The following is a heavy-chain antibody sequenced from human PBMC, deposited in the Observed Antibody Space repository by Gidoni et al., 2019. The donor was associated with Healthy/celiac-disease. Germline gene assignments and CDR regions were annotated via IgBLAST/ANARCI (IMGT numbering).Heavy chain of an antibody. CDR1: SYA. CDR3: ARELEYYFDY. CDR2: ISYDGSNK. Sequence: SYAMHWVRQAPGKGLEWVAVISYDGSNKYYADSVKGRFTISRDNSKNTLYLQMNSLRAEDTAVYYCARELEYYFDYWGQGTLVTVSS. V-gene: IGHV3-30-3*01. D-gene: IGHD3-3*01. J-gene: IGHJ4*02.